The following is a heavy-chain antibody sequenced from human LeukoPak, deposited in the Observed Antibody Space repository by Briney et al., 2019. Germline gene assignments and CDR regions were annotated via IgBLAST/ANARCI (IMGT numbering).Heavy chain of an antibody. CDR1: GGSISSGGYY. CDR2: IYYSGST. Sequence: SETLSLTCTVSGGSISSGGYYWSWIRQHPGKGLEWIGYIYYSGSTYYNPSLKSRVTISVDTSKNQFSLKLSSVTAADTAVYYCARSYYDFWSGYPPSALPEVWGQGTLVTVSS. CDR3: ARSYYDFWSGYPPSALPEV. V-gene: IGHV4-31*03. J-gene: IGHJ4*02. D-gene: IGHD3-3*01.